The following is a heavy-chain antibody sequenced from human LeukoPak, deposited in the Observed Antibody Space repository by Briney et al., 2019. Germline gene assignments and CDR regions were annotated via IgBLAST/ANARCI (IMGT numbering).Heavy chain of an antibody. Sequence: SETLSLTCAVYGGSFSGYYWSWIRQPPGKGLEWIGEINHSGSTNYNPSLKSRVTISVDTSKNLFSLKLSSVTAADTAVYYCARGRMVRGVTTVLHYYYMDVWGKGTTVTVSS. D-gene: IGHD3-10*01. J-gene: IGHJ6*03. CDR2: INHSGST. CDR1: GGSFSGYY. V-gene: IGHV4-34*01. CDR3: ARGRMVRGVTTVLHYYYMDV.